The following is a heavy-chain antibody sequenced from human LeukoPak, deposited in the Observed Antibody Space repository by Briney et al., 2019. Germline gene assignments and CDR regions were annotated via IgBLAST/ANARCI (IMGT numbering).Heavy chain of an antibody. J-gene: IGHJ3*02. CDR3: ARHGYSYGEPDDAFDI. CDR1: GFTVSSNY. CDR2: IYYSGST. Sequence: GSLRLSCAASGFTVSSNYMSWVRQPPGKGLEWIGSIYYSGSTYYNPSLKSRVTISVDTSKNQFSLKLSSVTAADTAVYYCARHGYSYGEPDDAFDIWGQGTMVTVSS. D-gene: IGHD5-18*01. V-gene: IGHV4-39*01.